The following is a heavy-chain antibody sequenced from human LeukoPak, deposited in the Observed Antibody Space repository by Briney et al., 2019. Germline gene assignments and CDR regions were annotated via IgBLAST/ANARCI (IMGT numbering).Heavy chain of an antibody. CDR2: INSDGSST. Sequence: GGSLRLSCAASGFTFSSYWMHWVRQVPGKGLVWVSRINSDGSSTSYADSVKGRFAISRDNAKNTLYLQMNSLRVEDTAVYYCARAYGDYDHWGQGTLVTVSS. D-gene: IGHD4-17*01. J-gene: IGHJ4*02. CDR1: GFTFSSYW. V-gene: IGHV3-74*01. CDR3: ARAYGDYDH.